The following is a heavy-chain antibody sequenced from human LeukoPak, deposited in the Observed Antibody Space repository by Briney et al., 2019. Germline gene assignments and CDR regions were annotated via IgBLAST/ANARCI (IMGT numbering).Heavy chain of an antibody. CDR1: GFTFSSYA. J-gene: IGHJ4*02. CDR3: AKAVSFGVASSGFDY. Sequence: GGSLRLSCAASGFTFSSYAMSWVRQAPGKGLEWVSAISGSGGSTYYADSVKGRFTISRDNSKNTVYLQMNSLRAEDTAVYYCAKAVSFGVASSGFDYWGQGTLVTVSS. V-gene: IGHV3-23*01. D-gene: IGHD3-3*01. CDR2: ISGSGGST.